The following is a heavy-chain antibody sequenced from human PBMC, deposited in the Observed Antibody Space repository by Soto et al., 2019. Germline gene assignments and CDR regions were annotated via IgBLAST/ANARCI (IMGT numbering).Heavy chain of an antibody. Sequence: EVQLVESGGGLVKPGGSLRLSCAASGFTFSNAWMSWVRQAPGKGLEWVGGIKSKTDGGSTDYAAPVQGRFTISRDDSTNSLYLEMHSMKTEHTDVYYCSTRCDWGQGTLVTSSS. CDR1: GFTFSNAW. J-gene: IGHJ4*02. D-gene: IGHD2-21*01. CDR3: STRCD. CDR2: IKSKTDGGST. V-gene: IGHV3-15*01.